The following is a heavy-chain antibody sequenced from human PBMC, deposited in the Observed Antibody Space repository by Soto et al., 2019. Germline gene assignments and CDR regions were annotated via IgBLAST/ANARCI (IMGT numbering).Heavy chain of an antibody. CDR1: GFTFSDYY. CDR2: ISSSSSYT. CDR3: ARAPVQGLEKDYFNN. V-gene: IGHV3-11*06. J-gene: IGHJ4*02. D-gene: IGHD1-1*01. Sequence: GGSLRLSCAASGFTFSDYYMSWIRQAPGKGLEWVSYISSSSSYTNYADSVKGRFTISRDNAKNSLYLQMNSLRAEDTAVYYWARAPVQGLEKDYFNNGGRGTLFTVSS.